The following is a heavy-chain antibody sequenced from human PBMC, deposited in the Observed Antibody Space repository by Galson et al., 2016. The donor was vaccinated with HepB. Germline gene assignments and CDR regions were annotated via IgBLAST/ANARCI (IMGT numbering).Heavy chain of an antibody. Sequence: SLRLSCAASGFTFSDYNMNWVRQAPGKGLEWVSSISSSSTYIYSADSVRGRFTVSRDNAKTSLYPQMNSLRVEDTAVYYCAKGPHTNLEAAGIFHWYFDLWGRGTLVTVSS. CDR1: GFTFSDYN. J-gene: IGHJ2*01. V-gene: IGHV3-21*01. D-gene: IGHD6-13*01. CDR3: AKGPHTNLEAAGIFHWYFDL. CDR2: ISSSSTYI.